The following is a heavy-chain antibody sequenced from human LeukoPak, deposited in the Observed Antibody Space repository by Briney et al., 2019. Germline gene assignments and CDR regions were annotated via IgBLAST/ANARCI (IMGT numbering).Heavy chain of an antibody. Sequence: GASVKVSCKASGGTFSSYAISWMRHAPGQGHEWVGGIIPIFGTANYAQKFQGRVTITADETTSTAYMELSSLRSEDTAVYYCARDHPRYPGGEYFDYWGQGTLVTVTS. D-gene: IGHD1-14*01. CDR1: GGTFSSYA. CDR3: ARDHPRYPGGEYFDY. CDR2: IIPIFGTA. J-gene: IGHJ4*02. V-gene: IGHV1-69*13.